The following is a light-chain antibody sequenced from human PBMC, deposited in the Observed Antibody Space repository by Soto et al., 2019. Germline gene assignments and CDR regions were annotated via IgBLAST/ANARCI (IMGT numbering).Light chain of an antibody. J-gene: IGLJ2*01. CDR2: DNN. Sequence: QSVLTQPPSVSAAPGQKVTISCSGSSSNIGNNYVSWYQQLPRTAPKLLICDNNKRPSGIPDRFSGSKSSTSATLGITGLQTGDEADYYCGTWDSSLSAVVFGGGTKLTVL. V-gene: IGLV1-51*01. CDR1: SSNIGNNY. CDR3: GTWDSSLSAVV.